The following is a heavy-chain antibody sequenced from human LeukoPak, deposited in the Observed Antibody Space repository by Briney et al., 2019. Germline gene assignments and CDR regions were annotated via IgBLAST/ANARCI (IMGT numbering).Heavy chain of an antibody. CDR3: ARDRGYSTFDI. J-gene: IGHJ3*02. CDR1: GFTFSSYW. D-gene: IGHD5-18*01. V-gene: IGHV3-7*05. CDR2: MDQDGTEK. Sequence: GRSLRLSCAASGFTFSSYWMSWVRQAPGKGLEWVANMDQDGTEKNYVDSVKGRFTISRDNAKNLVYVQMNSLRAEDTALYYCARDRGYSTFDIWGQGTMVTVSS.